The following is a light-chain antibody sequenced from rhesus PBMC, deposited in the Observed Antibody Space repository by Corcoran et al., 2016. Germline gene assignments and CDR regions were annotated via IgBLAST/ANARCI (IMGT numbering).Light chain of an antibody. Sequence: DVVMTQSPLSLPITPGQPASISCRSSQSLVHSNGNTYLSWYQQKPGQPPRRLIYQVSNRDSGVPDRFSGSWAGTEFILKSSRVEAEDVGVYYCGQGTNVPPWTFGQGTKVEIK. V-gene: IGKV2-65*01. CDR1: QSLVHSNGNTY. CDR3: GQGTNVPPWT. CDR2: QVS. J-gene: IGKJ1*01.